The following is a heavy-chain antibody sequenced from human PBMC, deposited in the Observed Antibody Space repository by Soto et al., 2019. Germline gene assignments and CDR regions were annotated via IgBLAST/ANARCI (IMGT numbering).Heavy chain of an antibody. CDR2: INPSGGST. CDR3: ARDVSSYSSSPATFNWFDP. D-gene: IGHD6-13*01. Sequence: CKASGYTFTGYYMHWVRLAPGQGLEWMGIINPSGGSTSYAQKFQGRVTMTRDTSTSTVYMELSSLRSEDTAVYYCARDVSSYSSSPATFNWFDPWGQGTLVTVSS. J-gene: IGHJ5*02. V-gene: IGHV1-46*01. CDR1: GYTFTGYY.